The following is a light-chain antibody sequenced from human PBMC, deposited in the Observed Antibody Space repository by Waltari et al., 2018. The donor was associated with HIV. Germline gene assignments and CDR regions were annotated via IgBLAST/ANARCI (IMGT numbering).Light chain of an antibody. V-gene: IGLV1-36*01. Sequence: QSALTQPPSVSAAPRQRVTISCSGTRSNIGTNAVNCYRQFPGTTPTLLIYFDDLLSSGVSDRFSASKSDTSASLAISGLQSEDEADYYCAAWDDNLNAMLFGGGTRLTVL. CDR3: AAWDDNLNAML. J-gene: IGLJ3*02. CDR2: FDD. CDR1: RSNIGTNA.